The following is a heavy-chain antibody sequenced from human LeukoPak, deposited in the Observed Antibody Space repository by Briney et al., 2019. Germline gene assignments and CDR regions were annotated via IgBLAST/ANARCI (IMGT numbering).Heavy chain of an antibody. CDR2: ISSSSSTI. V-gene: IGHV3-48*04. J-gene: IGHJ1*01. CDR1: GFAVKSSY. Sequence: GGSLRLSCAASGFAVKSSYMNWVRQAPGKGLEWVSYISSSSSTIYYADSVKGRFTISRDNAKNSLYLQMNSLRAEDTAVYYCARDRQVRRERGYYYDSSGYLWASLFQHWGQGTLVTVSS. D-gene: IGHD3-22*01. CDR3: ARDRQVRRERGYYYDSSGYLWASLFQH.